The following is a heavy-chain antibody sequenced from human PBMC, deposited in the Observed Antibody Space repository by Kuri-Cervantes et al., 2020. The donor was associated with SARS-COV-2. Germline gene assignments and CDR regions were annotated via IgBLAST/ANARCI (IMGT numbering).Heavy chain of an antibody. Sequence: GGTLRLSCAASGFTFRRYWMSWVRQAPGKGLEWVANIKQDGSEKYYVDSVKGRFTISRDNAKNSLYLQMNSLRAEDTAVYYCARDRYSGSYVRRWFDYWGQGTLVTVSS. CDR1: GFTFRRYW. V-gene: IGHV3-7*01. D-gene: IGHD1-26*01. CDR2: IKQDGSEK. CDR3: ARDRYSGSYVRRWFDY. J-gene: IGHJ5*01.